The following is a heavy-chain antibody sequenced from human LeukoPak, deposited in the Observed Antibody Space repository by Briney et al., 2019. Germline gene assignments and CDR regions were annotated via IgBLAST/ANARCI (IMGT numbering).Heavy chain of an antibody. CDR1: GFTFTSYS. CDR2: VSSDTATT. CDR3: AQSFDN. V-gene: IGHV3-48*04. Sequence: GGSLRLSCAASGFTFTSYSMNWVRQAPGKGLEWVAYVSSDTATTYYADSVKGRFTISRDNAKNSLYLQMNSLRTEDTAIYYCAQSFDNWGQGTLVTVSS. J-gene: IGHJ4*02.